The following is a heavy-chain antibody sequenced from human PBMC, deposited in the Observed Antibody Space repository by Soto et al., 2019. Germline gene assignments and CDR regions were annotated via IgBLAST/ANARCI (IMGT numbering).Heavy chain of an antibody. V-gene: IGHV4-59*01. D-gene: IGHD1-20*01. CDR3: ARDRLTHMDV. CDR1: GGSISSYY. Sequence: PSETLSLTCTVSGGSISSYYWSWIRQPPGKGLEWIGYIYYSGSTNYNPSLKSRVTISVDTSKNQFSLKLSSVTAADTAVYYCARDRLTHMDVWVKGTTVTVSS. J-gene: IGHJ6*03. CDR2: IYYSGST.